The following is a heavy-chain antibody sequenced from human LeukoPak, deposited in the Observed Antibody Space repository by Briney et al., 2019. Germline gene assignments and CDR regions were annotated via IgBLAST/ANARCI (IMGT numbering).Heavy chain of an antibody. J-gene: IGHJ3*02. Sequence: ASVKVSCKASGYTFTGYYMHWVRQAPGQGLEWMGWINPNSGGTDYAQKFQGRVTMTTDTSTSTAYMELRSLRSDDTAVYYCARDGWELLRAHAFDIWGQGTMVTVSS. CDR3: ARDGWELLRAHAFDI. CDR1: GYTFTGYY. V-gene: IGHV1-2*02. CDR2: INPNSGGT. D-gene: IGHD1-26*01.